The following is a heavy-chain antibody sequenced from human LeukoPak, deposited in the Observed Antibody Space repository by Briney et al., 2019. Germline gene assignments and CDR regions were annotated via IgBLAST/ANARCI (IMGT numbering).Heavy chain of an antibody. J-gene: IGHJ4*02. CDR2: IYTSGST. CDR1: GGSISSGSYY. CDR3: ASTYSGSYGPLDY. Sequence: NPSQTLSLTCTVSGGSISSGSYYWSWIRQPAGKGLEWIERIYTSGSTNYNPSLKSRVTISVDTSKNQFSLKLSSVTAADTAVYYCASTYSGSYGPLDYWGQGTLVTVSS. V-gene: IGHV4-61*02. D-gene: IGHD1-26*01.